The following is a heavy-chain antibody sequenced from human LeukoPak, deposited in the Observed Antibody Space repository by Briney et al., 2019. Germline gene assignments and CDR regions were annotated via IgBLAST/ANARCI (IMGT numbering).Heavy chain of an antibody. Sequence: PSETLSLTCAVYGGSFSGYYWSWIRQPPGKGLEWIGAINHSGSTNYNPSLKSRVTISLDTSKNLFSLKLSSVTAADTAVYYCGSGSQGLWGQGTLVTVSS. V-gene: IGHV4-34*01. CDR1: GGSFSGYY. J-gene: IGHJ4*02. D-gene: IGHD3-10*01. CDR3: GSGSQGL. CDR2: INHSGST.